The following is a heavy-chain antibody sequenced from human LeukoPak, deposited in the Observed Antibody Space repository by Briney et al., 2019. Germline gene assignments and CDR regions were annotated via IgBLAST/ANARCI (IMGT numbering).Heavy chain of an antibody. CDR3: AREAGPFDY. J-gene: IGHJ4*02. CDR1: GGSISSGGYY. V-gene: IGHV4-30-2*01. Sequence: SETLSLTCTVSGGSISSGGYYWSWIRQPPGKGLEWIGYIYHSGSTYYNPPLKSRVTISVDRSKNQFSLKLSSVTAADTAVYYCAREAGPFDYWGQGTLVTVSS. D-gene: IGHD6-13*01. CDR2: IYHSGST.